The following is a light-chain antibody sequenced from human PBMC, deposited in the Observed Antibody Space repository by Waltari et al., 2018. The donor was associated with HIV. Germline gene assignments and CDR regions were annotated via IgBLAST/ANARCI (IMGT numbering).Light chain of an antibody. CDR2: TAS. J-gene: IGKJ4*01. CDR1: QSMGNW. V-gene: IGKV1-5*03. Sequence: IQTTQSPSPLSLHVADSGTIHCRASQSMGNWLAWYQQMPGKAPHLLIYTASTLESGVPSRFSGSGSGTEFTLTISSLQPGDFATYYCQQYNSYPVTFGGGTKLEIK. CDR3: QQYNSYPVT.